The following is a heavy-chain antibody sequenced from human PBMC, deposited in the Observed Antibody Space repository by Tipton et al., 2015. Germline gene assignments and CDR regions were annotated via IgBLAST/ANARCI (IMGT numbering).Heavy chain of an antibody. Sequence: SLRLSCVASGFTFDDYAMHWVRQAPGKGLEWVSGISWNTGSMGYADSVKGRFTISRDNAKNSLYLQMNSLRAEDTALYFCAKDHGMRDWYPGDAFDIWGQGTMVTVSP. V-gene: IGHV3-9*01. CDR2: ISWNTGSM. D-gene: IGHD6-19*01. CDR1: GFTFDDYA. J-gene: IGHJ3*02. CDR3: AKDHGMRDWYPGDAFDI.